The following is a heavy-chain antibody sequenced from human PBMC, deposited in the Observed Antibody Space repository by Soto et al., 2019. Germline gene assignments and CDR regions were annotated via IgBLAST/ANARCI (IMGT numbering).Heavy chain of an antibody. CDR2: ISYDGSNK. CDR3: AKNRVGFYFDY. CDR1: GFTFSSYG. V-gene: IGHV3-30*18. Sequence: GGSLRLSCAASGFTFSSYGMHWVRQAPGKGLEWVAVISYDGSNKYYADSVKGRFTISRDNSKNTLYLQMNSLRAEDTAVYYCAKNRVGFYFDYWGQGTPVTVS. D-gene: IGHD2-15*01. J-gene: IGHJ4*02.